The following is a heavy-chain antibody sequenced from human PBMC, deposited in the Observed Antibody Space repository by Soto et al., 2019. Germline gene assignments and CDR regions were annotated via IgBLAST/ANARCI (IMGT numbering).Heavy chain of an antibody. D-gene: IGHD3-9*01. V-gene: IGHV3-23*01. CDR2: ISGSGGST. Sequence: GGSLRLSCAASGFTFSSYAMSWVRQAPGKGLEWVSAISGSGGSTYYADSVKGRFTISRDNSKNTLYLQMNSLRAEDTAVYYCAKDNAAGYSAYYFDYWGQGTLVTVSS. CDR1: GFTFSSYA. J-gene: IGHJ4*02. CDR3: AKDNAAGYSAYYFDY.